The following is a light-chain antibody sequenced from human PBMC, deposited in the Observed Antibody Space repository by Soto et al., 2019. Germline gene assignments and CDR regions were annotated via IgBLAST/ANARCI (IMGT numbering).Light chain of an antibody. Sequence: EIVLTQSPGTLSLAPGERATLSCRASQNIENNFLAWYQQTPGQAPRLLIDDATRRATGIPDRFSGSGSGTDFTLTISRLQAEDFAVYYCQQCATPPLTFGGGTRVDI. V-gene: IGKV3-20*01. CDR2: DAT. CDR3: QQCATPPLT. CDR1: QNIENNF. J-gene: IGKJ4*01.